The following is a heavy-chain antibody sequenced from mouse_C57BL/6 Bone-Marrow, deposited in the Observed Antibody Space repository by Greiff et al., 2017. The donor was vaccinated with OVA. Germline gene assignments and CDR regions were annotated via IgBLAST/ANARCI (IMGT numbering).Heavy chain of an antibody. J-gene: IGHJ1*03. D-gene: IGHD1-1*01. CDR2: INPSSGYT. CDR3: ARRAVVHWYFDV. Sequence: QVQLQQPGTELVKPGASVKLSCKASGYTFTSYWMHWVKQRPGQGLEWIGYINPSSGYTKYNQKFKDKATLTADKSSSTAYMQLSSLTYEDSAVYYCARRAVVHWYFDVWGTGTTVTVSS. V-gene: IGHV1-7*01. CDR1: GYTFTSYW.